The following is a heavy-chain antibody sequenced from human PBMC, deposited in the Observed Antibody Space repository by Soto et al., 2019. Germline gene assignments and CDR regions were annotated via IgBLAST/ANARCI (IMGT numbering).Heavy chain of an antibody. Sequence: EVQLVESGGGLVKPGGSLRLSCAASGFTFSNAWISWVRQAPGKGLEWVGRIKSKTDGGTTDYAAPVKGRFTISRDDSKNTLYLQMNSLKTEDTAVYYCTTDLEQLPTSLVDYWGQGTLVTVSS. CDR1: GFTFSNAW. V-gene: IGHV3-15*01. J-gene: IGHJ4*02. CDR3: TTDLEQLPTSLVDY. D-gene: IGHD6-13*01. CDR2: IKSKTDGGTT.